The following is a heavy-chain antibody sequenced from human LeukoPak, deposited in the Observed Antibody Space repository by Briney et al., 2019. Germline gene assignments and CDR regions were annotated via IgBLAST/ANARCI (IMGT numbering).Heavy chain of an antibody. D-gene: IGHD3-10*01. CDR1: GYSISSGYY. CDR3: ASRPITMVRGVTNDY. Sequence: SETLSLTCTVSGYSISSGYYWGWIRQPPGKGLEWIGSIYHSGRTYYNPSLKSRVTISVDTSKNQFSLKLSSVTAADTAVYYCASRPITMVRGVTNDYWGQGTLVTVSS. V-gene: IGHV4-38-2*02. CDR2: IYHSGRT. J-gene: IGHJ4*02.